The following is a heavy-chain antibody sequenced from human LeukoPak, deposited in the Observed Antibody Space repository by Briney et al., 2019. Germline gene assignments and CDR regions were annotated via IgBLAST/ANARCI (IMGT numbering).Heavy chain of an antibody. CDR2: IYHSGST. D-gene: IGHD3-10*01. CDR3: ARELLWFGELSFDF. J-gene: IGHJ4*02. Sequence: SETLSLTCTVSGYSISSGYYWGWIRQPPGKGLEWIGSIYHSGSTYYNPSLKSRVTTSVDTSKNQFSLKLTSVTAADTAVYYCARELLWFGELSFDFWGQGTLVTVSS. V-gene: IGHV4-38-2*02. CDR1: GYSISSGYY.